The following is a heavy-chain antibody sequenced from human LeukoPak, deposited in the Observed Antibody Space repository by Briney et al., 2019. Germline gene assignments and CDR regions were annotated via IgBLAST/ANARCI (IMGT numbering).Heavy chain of an antibody. V-gene: IGHV1-18*01. CDR2: ISAYNGNT. D-gene: IGHD3-22*01. CDR3: ARDGRHRYYYDRSGNYGSWFDP. Sequence: ASVKVSCKASGYTFTSYGISWVRQAPGQGLEWMGWISAYNGNTNYAQKLQGRVTMATDTSTSTAYMELRSLRSDDTAVYYCARDGRHRYYYDRSGNYGSWFDPWGQGTLVTVS. J-gene: IGHJ5*02. CDR1: GYTFTSYG.